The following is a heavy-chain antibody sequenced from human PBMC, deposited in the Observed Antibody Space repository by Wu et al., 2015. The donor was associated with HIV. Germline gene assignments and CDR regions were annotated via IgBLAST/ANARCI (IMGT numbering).Heavy chain of an antibody. D-gene: IGHD2-15*01. V-gene: IGHV1-18*01. CDR2: VDPYNGDT. Sequence: QVQLVQSGAEVKKPGASVKVSCKASGYTFTSYGISWVRQAPGQGLEWMGWVDPYNGDTTYSEKYLGRITMHKDTYTGTAYMELKSLTSDDTALYYCARGPSGGQSYFDFWGQGTLVSVSS. CDR1: GYTFTSYG. CDR3: ARGPSGGQSYFDF. J-gene: IGHJ4*02.